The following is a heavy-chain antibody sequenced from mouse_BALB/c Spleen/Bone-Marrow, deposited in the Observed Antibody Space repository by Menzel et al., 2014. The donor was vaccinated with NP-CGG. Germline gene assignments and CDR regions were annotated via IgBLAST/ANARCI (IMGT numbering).Heavy chain of an antibody. CDR3: ARYYYGSSYAMDY. CDR1: GFNIKDTY. D-gene: IGHD1-1*01. J-gene: IGHJ4*01. V-gene: IGHV14-3*02. Sequence: VQLQQSGAELVKLGASVKLSCTASGFNIKDTYMHWVKQRPEQGLEWIGRIDPANGNTKYDPKFQGKATITADTSSNTAYLQLSSLTSEDTAVYYCARYYYGSSYAMDYWGQGTSVTVSS. CDR2: IDPANGNT.